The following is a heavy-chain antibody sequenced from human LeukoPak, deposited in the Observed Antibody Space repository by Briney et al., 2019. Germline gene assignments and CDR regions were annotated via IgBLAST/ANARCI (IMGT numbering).Heavy chain of an antibody. Sequence: SVKVSCEASGGTFSSYAISWVRQAPGQGLEWMGRIIPILGIANYAQKFQGRVTITADKSTSTAYMELSSLRSEDTAVYYCARERAPYYYYGMDVWGQGTTVTVSS. CDR1: GGTFSSYA. V-gene: IGHV1-69*04. J-gene: IGHJ6*02. CDR3: ARERAPYYYYGMDV. CDR2: IIPILGIA.